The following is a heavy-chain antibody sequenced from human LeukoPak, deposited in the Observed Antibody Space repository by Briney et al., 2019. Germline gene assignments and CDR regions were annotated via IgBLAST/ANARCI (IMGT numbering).Heavy chain of an antibody. Sequence: GGSLRLSRAASGFTFSSYDMNWVRQAPGRGLEWISYISSTSSTIYYADSVKGRFIISRDNAKNSLYLQMNSLRAEDTAVYYCARGDGSGSIPLGAFDIWGQGTMVTVSS. J-gene: IGHJ3*02. V-gene: IGHV3-48*01. CDR3: ARGDGSGSIPLGAFDI. D-gene: IGHD3-10*01. CDR1: GFTFSSYD. CDR2: ISSTSSTI.